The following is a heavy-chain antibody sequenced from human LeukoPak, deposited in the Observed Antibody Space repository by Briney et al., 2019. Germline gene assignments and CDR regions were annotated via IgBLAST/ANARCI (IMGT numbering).Heavy chain of an antibody. V-gene: IGHV3-23*01. D-gene: IGHD3-10*01. CDR1: GSTFSSYA. CDR3: AKALGGSGSNFDY. J-gene: IGHJ4*02. CDR2: ISGSGGST. Sequence: PGGSLRLSCAASGSTFSSYAMNWVRQAPGKGLEWVSTISGSGGSTYYADSVKGRFTISRDNSKNTLYLQMNSLRAEDTAVYYCAKALGGSGSNFDYWGQGTLVTVSS.